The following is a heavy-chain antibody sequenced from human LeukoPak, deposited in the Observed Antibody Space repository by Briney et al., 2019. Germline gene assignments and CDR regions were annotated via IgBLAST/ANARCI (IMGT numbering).Heavy chain of an antibody. J-gene: IGHJ5*02. V-gene: IGHV4-59*01. D-gene: IGHD1-26*01. CDR3: AKSGSYSSWFDP. CDR2: IYYSGST. Sequence: PSETLSLTCTVSGGSISSFYWSWIRQPPGKGLEWIGYIYYSGSTVYSPSLKSRVTISVDTSKNQLSLKVNSVTAADTAVYYCAKSGSYSSWFDPWGQGTLVTVSS. CDR1: GGSISSFY.